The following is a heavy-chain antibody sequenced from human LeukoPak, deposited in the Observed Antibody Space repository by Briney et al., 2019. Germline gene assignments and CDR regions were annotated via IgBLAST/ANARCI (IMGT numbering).Heavy chain of an antibody. D-gene: IGHD2-15*01. CDR2: IKPSGGST. J-gene: IGHJ4*02. CDR1: GYAFTTYY. V-gene: IGHV1-46*01. Sequence: GASVKVSCKASGYAFTTYYIHWVRQAPGQGLEWMGIIKPSGGSTSYVQKFQGRVTMTWDTSTSTVYMEPNSLRSEDTAVYYCVREESGGYFDYWGQGTLVTVSS. CDR3: VREESGGYFDY.